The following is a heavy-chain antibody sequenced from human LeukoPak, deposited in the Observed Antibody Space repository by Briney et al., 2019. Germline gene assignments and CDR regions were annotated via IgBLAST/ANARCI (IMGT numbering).Heavy chain of an antibody. D-gene: IGHD6-19*01. CDR2: MNPNSGNT. J-gene: IGHJ6*03. Sequence: ASVKVSCKASGYIFTSYDINWVRQATGQGLEWMGWMNPNSGNTGYAQKFQGRVTMTRNTSISTAYMELSSLRSEDTAVYYCARGENRIAVAGHYYYYYYMDVWGKGTTVTVSS. CDR3: ARGENRIAVAGHYYYYYYMDV. V-gene: IGHV1-8*01. CDR1: GYIFTSYD.